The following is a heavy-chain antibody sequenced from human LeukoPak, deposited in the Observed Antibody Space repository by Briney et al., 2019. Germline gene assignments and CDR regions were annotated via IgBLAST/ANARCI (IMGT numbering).Heavy chain of an antibody. Sequence: AGGSLRLSCAASGFTFSSYWMSWVRQAPGKGLEWVANIKQDGSEKYYVDSVKGRFTISRDNAKNSLYLQMNSLRAEDTAVYYCARVGLELLRYYYYMDVWGKGTTVTVSS. CDR3: ARVGLELLRYYYYMDV. V-gene: IGHV3-7*01. CDR1: GFTFSSYW. D-gene: IGHD1-7*01. CDR2: IKQDGSEK. J-gene: IGHJ6*03.